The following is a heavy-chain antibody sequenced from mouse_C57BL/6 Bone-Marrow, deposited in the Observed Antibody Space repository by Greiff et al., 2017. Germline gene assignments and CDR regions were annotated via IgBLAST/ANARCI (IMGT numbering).Heavy chain of an antibody. V-gene: IGHV1-69*01. J-gene: IGHJ1*03. CDR1: GYTFTSYW. CDR2: IDPSDSYP. CDR3: ARGEYWYFDV. D-gene: IGHD2-10*02. Sequence: VQLQQPGAELVMPGASVKLSCKASGYTFTSYWMHWVKQRPGQGLEWIGEIDPSDSYPNSHQKFKGKSTLTVDKSSSTAYMQLSSLTSEDTAVYYCARGEYWYFDVWGTGTTVTVSS.